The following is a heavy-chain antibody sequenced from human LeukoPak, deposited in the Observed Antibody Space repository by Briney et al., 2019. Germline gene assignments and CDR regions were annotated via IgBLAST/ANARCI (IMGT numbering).Heavy chain of an antibody. D-gene: IGHD2/OR15-2a*01. CDR1: GFTFSSYD. V-gene: IGHV3-13*01. J-gene: IGHJ4*02. Sequence: GGSLRLSCAASGFTFSSYDMHWVRQATGKGLEWVSVIGTVGDTYYSDSVKGRFTTSRENAKNCLYLQMNSLRVGDTAVYYCARGPLVGTTNYYFDYWGQGTLVTVSS. CDR2: IGTVGDT. CDR3: ARGPLVGTTNYYFDY.